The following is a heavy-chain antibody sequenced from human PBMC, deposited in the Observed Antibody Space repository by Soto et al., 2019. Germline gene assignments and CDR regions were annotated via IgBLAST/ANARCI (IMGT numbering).Heavy chain of an antibody. CDR1: GGTFSSYA. J-gene: IGHJ4*02. D-gene: IGHD3-22*01. V-gene: IGHV1-69*13. CDR2: IIPIFGTA. Sequence: SVKVSCKASGGTFSSYAISWVRQAPGQGLEWMGGIIPIFGTANYAQKFQDRVTITADESTSTAYMELSSLRSEDTAVYYCARDLRYYYDSSGYFPVAPFDYWGQG. CDR3: ARDLRYYYDSSGYFPVAPFDY.